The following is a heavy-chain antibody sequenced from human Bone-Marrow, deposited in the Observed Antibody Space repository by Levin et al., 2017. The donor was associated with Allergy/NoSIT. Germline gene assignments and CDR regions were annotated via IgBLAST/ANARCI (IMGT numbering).Heavy chain of an antibody. D-gene: IGHD2-21*01. V-gene: IGHV4-61*01. CDR1: GDSISRGTFY. CDR3: AREGDCDGGSCFWVY. J-gene: IGHJ4*02. CDR2: IYYNGNT. Sequence: PSETLSLTCTVSGDSISRGTFYWSWIRQSPGKGLEWIGYIYYNGNTNYNPALKSRVTISVDTSQNQFSLKLKSVTAADTAVYYCAREGDCDGGSCFWVYWGQGTLVSVSS.